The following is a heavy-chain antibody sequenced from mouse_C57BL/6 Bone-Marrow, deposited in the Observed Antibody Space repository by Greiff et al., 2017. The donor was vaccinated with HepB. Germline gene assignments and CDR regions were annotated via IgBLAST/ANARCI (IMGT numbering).Heavy chain of an antibody. CDR1: GFTFSSYA. CDR3: TRAPYAMDY. J-gene: IGHJ4*01. Sequence: EVKLVESGEGLVKPGGSLKLSCAASGFTFSSYAMSWVRQTPEKRLEWVAYISSGGDYIYYADTVKGRFPISRDNARNPLYLQMSSLRSEDTAMYYCTRAPYAMDYWGQGTSVTVSS. CDR2: ISSGGDYI. V-gene: IGHV5-9-1*02.